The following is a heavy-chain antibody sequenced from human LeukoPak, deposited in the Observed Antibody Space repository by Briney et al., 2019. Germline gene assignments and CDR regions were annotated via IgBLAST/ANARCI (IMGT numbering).Heavy chain of an antibody. Sequence: PGGSLRLSCAASGFTFSSYSMNWVRQAPGKGLEWVSYISSSSSGIHYADSVKGRFTISRDNSKNTLYLQMNSLRAEDTAVYYCAKDYLSSGWPYYYYGMDVWGQGTTVTVSS. CDR3: AKDYLSSGWPYYYYGMDV. V-gene: IGHV3-48*01. CDR1: GFTFSSYS. CDR2: ISSSSSGI. J-gene: IGHJ6*02. D-gene: IGHD6-19*01.